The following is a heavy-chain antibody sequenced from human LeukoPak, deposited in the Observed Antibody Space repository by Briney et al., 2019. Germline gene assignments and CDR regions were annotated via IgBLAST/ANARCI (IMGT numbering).Heavy chain of an antibody. CDR2: ISSSSGTI. D-gene: IGHD6-19*01. Sequence: PGGSLRLSCAASGFTFSTYSMNWVRQAPGKGLERVSYISSSSGTIYYADSVKGRFTISRDNAKNSLYLQMNSLRAEDTAVYYCARQGPLSLIAVADYWGQGTLVTVSS. CDR3: ARQGPLSLIAVADY. V-gene: IGHV3-48*04. J-gene: IGHJ4*02. CDR1: GFTFSTYS.